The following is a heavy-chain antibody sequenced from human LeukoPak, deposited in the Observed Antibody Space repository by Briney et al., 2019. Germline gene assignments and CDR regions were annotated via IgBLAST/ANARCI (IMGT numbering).Heavy chain of an antibody. Sequence: PLETLSLTCAVSGYSLGKNYYWGWIRQPPGKVLEWIGRIYGTGSTSYNPSLMNRVTMSVDTSKNTFSLKLTSVTAADTAVYYCARYDSRGSASTRFDYWGQGILVTISS. J-gene: IGHJ4*02. CDR2: IYGTGST. V-gene: IGHV4-38-2*01. D-gene: IGHD3-16*01. CDR3: ARYDSRGSASTRFDY. CDR1: GYSLGKNYY.